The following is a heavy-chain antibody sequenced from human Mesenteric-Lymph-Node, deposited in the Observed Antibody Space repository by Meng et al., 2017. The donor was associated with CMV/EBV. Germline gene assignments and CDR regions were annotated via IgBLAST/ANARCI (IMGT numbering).Heavy chain of an antibody. V-gene: IGHV4-34*01. CDR2: INHSGST. CDR1: GRSFSRY. CDR3: ARYNGYAADY. J-gene: IGHJ4*02. D-gene: IGHD5-12*01. Sequence: LSLTCAGYGRSFSRYWNWIRKPTGKGLEWIGEINHSGSTKYSPSLRSRATISVDTSKNQFSLMVSSVTAADTGVYYCARYNGYAADYWGQGTLVTVSS.